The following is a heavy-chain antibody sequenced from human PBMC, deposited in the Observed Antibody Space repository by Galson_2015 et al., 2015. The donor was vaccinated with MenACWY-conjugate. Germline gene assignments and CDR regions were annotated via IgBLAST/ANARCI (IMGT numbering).Heavy chain of an antibody. CDR1: GFTFSSYA. CDR3: ARDGYSSSWYGPKPNRRAFDI. D-gene: IGHD6-13*01. Sequence: SLRLSCAASGFTFSSYAMHWVRQAPGKGLEWVSYISSSSYTNYADSVKGRFTISRDNAKNSLYLQMNSLRAEDTAVYYCARDGYSSSWYGPKPNRRAFDIWGQGTTVTVSS. J-gene: IGHJ3*02. V-gene: IGHV3-21*05. CDR2: ISSSSYT.